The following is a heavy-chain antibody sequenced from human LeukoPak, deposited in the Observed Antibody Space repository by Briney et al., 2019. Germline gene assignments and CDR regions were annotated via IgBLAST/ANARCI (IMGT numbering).Heavy chain of an antibody. Sequence: GGSLRLSCAASGFTFSSYEMNWVRQAPGKGLEWVSYISSSGSTIYYADSVKGRFTISRDNSKNTLYLQMNSLRGEDSAVYYCAKDRVLVTATFFFDFWGQGTLVTVSS. CDR2: ISSSGSTI. V-gene: IGHV3-48*03. CDR3: AKDRVLVTATFFFDF. CDR1: GFTFSSYE. J-gene: IGHJ4*02. D-gene: IGHD2-21*02.